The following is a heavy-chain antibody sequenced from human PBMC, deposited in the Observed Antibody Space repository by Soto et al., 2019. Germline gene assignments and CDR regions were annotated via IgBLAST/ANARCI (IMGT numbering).Heavy chain of an antibody. CDR1: GFTFSDYY. Sequence: GGSLRLSCAASGFTFSDYYMSWIRQAPGKGLEWVSYISSSGSTIYYADSVKGRFTISRDNAKNSLYLQMNSLRAEDTAVYYCARSLSRSVVAAIWELNWFDPWGQGTLVTVSS. V-gene: IGHV3-11*01. CDR2: ISSSGSTI. J-gene: IGHJ5*02. CDR3: ARSLSRSVVAAIWELNWFDP. D-gene: IGHD2-15*01.